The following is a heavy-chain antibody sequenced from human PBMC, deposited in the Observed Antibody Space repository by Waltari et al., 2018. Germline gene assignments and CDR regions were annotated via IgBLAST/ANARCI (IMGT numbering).Heavy chain of an antibody. CDR1: GYTLTELS. Sequence: QVQLVQSGAEVKKPGASVKVSCKVSGYTLTELSMPWVRQAPGKGFEWMGGFDPEDGETIYAQKFQGRVTMTEDTSTDTAYMELSSLRSEDTAVYYSATEADDSSGFDYWGQGTLVTVSS. D-gene: IGHD3-22*01. CDR3: ATEADDSSGFDY. CDR2: FDPEDGET. J-gene: IGHJ4*02. V-gene: IGHV1-24*01.